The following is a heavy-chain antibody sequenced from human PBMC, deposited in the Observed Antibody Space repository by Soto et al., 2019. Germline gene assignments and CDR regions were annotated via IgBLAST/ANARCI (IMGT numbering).Heavy chain of an antibody. CDR2: TYYRPKWYN. CDR1: GDSVSSNIAA. CDR3: ARDSRGWYGIYYYYGMDV. J-gene: IGHJ6*02. D-gene: IGHD6-19*01. V-gene: IGHV6-1*01. Sequence: PSQTLSLTCAISGDSVSSNIAAWNWVRQSPSRGLEWLGRTYYRPKWYNDYAVSVKSRITINPDTSKNQFSLQLNAVTPEDTAVYFYARDSRGWYGIYYYYGMDVWGQGTTVTVSS.